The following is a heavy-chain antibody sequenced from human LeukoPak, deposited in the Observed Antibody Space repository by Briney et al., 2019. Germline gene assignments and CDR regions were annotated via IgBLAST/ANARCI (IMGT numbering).Heavy chain of an antibody. Sequence: EGSLRLSCAASGFTFSSYWMHWVRQAPGKGLVWVSRINSDGSSTSYADSVKGRFTISRDNAKNTLYLQMNSLRAEDTAVYYCARGLDYYDSSGQPGYWGQGTLVTVSS. CDR1: GFTFSSYW. D-gene: IGHD3-22*01. CDR3: ARGLDYYDSSGQPGY. V-gene: IGHV3-74*01. CDR2: INSDGSST. J-gene: IGHJ4*02.